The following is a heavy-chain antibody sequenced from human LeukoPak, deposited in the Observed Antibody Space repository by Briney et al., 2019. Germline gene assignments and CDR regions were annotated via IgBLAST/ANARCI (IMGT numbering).Heavy chain of an antibody. D-gene: IGHD3-22*01. J-gene: IGHJ1*01. CDR3: ATSTAYYYDSSGYALQH. CDR2: IYYSGST. Sequence: SETLSLTCTVSGGSISTYSWSWIRQPPGKGREWIGYIYYSGSTDYNPSLKSRVTISVDTSQNQFSLRLSSVTAADTAVYYCATSTAYYYDSSGYALQHWGQGTLVTVSS. CDR1: GGSISTYS. V-gene: IGHV4-59*08.